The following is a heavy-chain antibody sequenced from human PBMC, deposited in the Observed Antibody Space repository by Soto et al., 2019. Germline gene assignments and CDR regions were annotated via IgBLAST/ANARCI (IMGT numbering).Heavy chain of an antibody. CDR1: GFTFSIYA. Sequence: GGSLRLSCAASGFTFSIYAMTWVRQAPGKGLEWVSTIISTGGTYYADSVRGRFTVSRDNSKNTLYLQVNSLTAEDTALYYCAKCYGDYYHSFPIWGQGTMDTVSS. V-gene: IGHV3-23*01. J-gene: IGHJ3*02. CDR3: AKCYGDYYHSFPI. D-gene: IGHD4-17*01. CDR2: IISTGGT.